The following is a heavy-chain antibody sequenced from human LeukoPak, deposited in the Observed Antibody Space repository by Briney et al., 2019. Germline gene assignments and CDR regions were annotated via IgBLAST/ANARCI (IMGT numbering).Heavy chain of an antibody. V-gene: IGHV3-53*01. CDR1: GFTVSSNY. J-gene: IGHJ4*02. CDR3: AREGQQLGFDY. CDR2: IYSGGST. Sequence: GGSLRLSCAASGFTVSSNYMSWVRPAPGKGLEWVSVIYSGGSTYYADSVKGRFTISRDNSKNTLYPQMNSLRAEDTAVYYCAREGQQLGFDYWGQGTLVTVSA. D-gene: IGHD6-13*01.